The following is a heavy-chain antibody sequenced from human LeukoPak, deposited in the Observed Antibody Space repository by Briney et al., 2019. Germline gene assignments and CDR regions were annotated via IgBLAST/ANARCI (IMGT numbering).Heavy chain of an antibody. CDR1: GGSVSSSH. CDR2: VDYSGST. V-gene: IGHV4-59*02. Sequence: SETLSLNCTVSGGSVSSSHWNWIRQPPGKGLEWIGNVDYSGSTKYNPSLRSRVTMSLDTSNNQFSLKLRSVTASDTALYYCTRGYYHPFDRWGRGSQVTVSS. CDR3: TRGYYHPFDR. D-gene: IGHD1-26*01. J-gene: IGHJ4*02.